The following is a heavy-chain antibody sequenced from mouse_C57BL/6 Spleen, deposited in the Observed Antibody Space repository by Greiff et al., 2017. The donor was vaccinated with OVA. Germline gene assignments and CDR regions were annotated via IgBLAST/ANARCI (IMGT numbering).Heavy chain of an antibody. CDR3: ARGGIDYYGRTAMDY. J-gene: IGHJ4*01. CDR1: GYTFTGYW. Sequence: QVQLQQSGAELMKPGASVKLSCKATGYTFTGYWIEWVKQRPGHGLEWIGEILPGSGSTNYNEKFKGKATFTADTSSNTAYLQLSSLTTEDSAIYYGARGGIDYYGRTAMDYWGQGTSVTVSS. D-gene: IGHD1-1*01. CDR2: ILPGSGST. V-gene: IGHV1-9*01.